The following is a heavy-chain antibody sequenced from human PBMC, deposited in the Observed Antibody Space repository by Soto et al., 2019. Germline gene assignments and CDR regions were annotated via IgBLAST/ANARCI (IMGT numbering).Heavy chain of an antibody. CDR3: ARVNPGNNLYYFNGLDV. D-gene: IGHD1-1*01. V-gene: IGHV3-30-3*01. Sequence: PGGSLRLSCAASGFTFDTYGIHWVRQAPGKGLEWVALISYEGSNKHYSDSVKGRFTISRDNSKSTLFLHMNSLRVEDTGVYYCARVNPGNNLYYFNGLDVWGQGTSVTVSS. CDR1: GFTFDTYG. CDR2: ISYEGSNK. J-gene: IGHJ6*02.